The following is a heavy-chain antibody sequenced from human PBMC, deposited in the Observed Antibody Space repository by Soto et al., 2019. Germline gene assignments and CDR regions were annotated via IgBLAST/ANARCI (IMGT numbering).Heavy chain of an antibody. CDR2: INPSGGST. CDR3: AIEYSNSSGGNYYYYYGMDV. J-gene: IGHJ6*02. D-gene: IGHD6-6*01. V-gene: IGHV1-46*01. Sequence: ASVKVSCKASGYTFTSYYMHWVRQAPGQGLEWMGIINPSGGSTSYAQKFQGRVTMTRDTSTSTVYMELSSLRSEDTAVYYCAIEYSNSSGGNYYYYYGMDVWGQGTTVTVSS. CDR1: GYTFTSYY.